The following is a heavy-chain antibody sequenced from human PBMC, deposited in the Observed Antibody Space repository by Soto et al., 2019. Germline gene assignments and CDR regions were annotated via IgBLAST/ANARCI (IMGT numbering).Heavy chain of an antibody. CDR1: GFTFSSYG. D-gene: IGHD1-26*01. CDR3: ARTPTRPASRAHFDY. Sequence: GGSLRLSCAASGFTFSSYGMHWVRQAPGKGLEWVAVIWYDGSNKYYADSVKGRFTISRDNSKNTLYLQMNSLRAEDTAVYYCARTPTRPASRAHFDYWGQGTLVTVSS. CDR2: IWYDGSNK. J-gene: IGHJ4*02. V-gene: IGHV3-33*01.